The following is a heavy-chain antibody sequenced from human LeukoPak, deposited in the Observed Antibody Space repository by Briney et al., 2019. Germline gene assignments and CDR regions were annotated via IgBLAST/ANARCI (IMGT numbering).Heavy chain of an antibody. CDR1: GGTFSSYA. V-gene: IGHV1-69*05. J-gene: IGHJ6*03. D-gene: IGHD5-18*01. CDR2: IIPIFGTA. Sequence: SVKVSCKASGGTFSSYAISWVRQAPGQGLEWMGGIIPIFGTANYAQKFQDRVTITTDESTSTAYMELSSLRSEDTAVYYCARVNVEYSYGPPYYYYYMDVWGKGTTVTVSS. CDR3: ARVNVEYSYGPPYYYYYMDV.